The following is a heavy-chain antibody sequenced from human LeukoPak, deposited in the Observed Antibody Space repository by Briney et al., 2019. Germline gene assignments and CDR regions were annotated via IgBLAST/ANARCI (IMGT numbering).Heavy chain of an antibody. CDR3: ARDRFTEQWLVINWFDP. Sequence: SETLSLTCTVSGGSIGTYYWSWIRQPPGKGLEWIGYIYYNGYTDYNPSLKSRVTISVHTSKNQFSLQLNSVTPEDTAVYYCARDRFTEQWLVINWFDPWGQGTLVTVSS. CDR1: GGSIGTYY. D-gene: IGHD6-19*01. CDR2: IYYNGYT. J-gene: IGHJ5*02. V-gene: IGHV4-59*12.